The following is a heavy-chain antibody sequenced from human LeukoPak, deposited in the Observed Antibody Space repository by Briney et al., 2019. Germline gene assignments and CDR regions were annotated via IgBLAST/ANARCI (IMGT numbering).Heavy chain of an antibody. J-gene: IGHJ4*02. CDR2: INPNSGVT. V-gene: IGHV1-2*02. CDR1: GYTFTVYH. CDR3: ASRDGPQGAFDY. Sequence: GASVTVSCKASGYTFTVYHIHWVRQAPAQGLEGMGWINPNSGVTNYAQKFQGRVTMTRDTSISKAYMELSRLTSDDTAVYYCASRDGPQGAFDYWGQGTLVTVSS. D-gene: IGHD5-24*01.